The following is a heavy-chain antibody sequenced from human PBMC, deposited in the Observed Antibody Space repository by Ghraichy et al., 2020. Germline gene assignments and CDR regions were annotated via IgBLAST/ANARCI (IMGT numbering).Heavy chain of an antibody. CDR2: ISLSGGAT. CDR3: VKDIRDNGNYGWFDP. D-gene: IGHD1-26*01. Sequence: GGSLRLSCAASGFTFTSYAMSWVRQAPGEGLDWVAAISLSGGATYYADSVKGRFTISRDNSKNTLFLHMSSLGAEDTALYYCVKDIRDNGNYGWFDPWGQGTLVTVSS. J-gene: IGHJ5*02. V-gene: IGHV3-23*01. CDR1: GFTFTSYA.